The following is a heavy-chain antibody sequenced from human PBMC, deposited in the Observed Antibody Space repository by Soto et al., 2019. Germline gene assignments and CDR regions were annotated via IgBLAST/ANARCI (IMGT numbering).Heavy chain of an antibody. J-gene: IGHJ4*02. V-gene: IGHV3-21*01. CDR1: GFSFSSYS. CDR3: ASIIITPAGTNY. Sequence: EVQLVESGGGLGKPGGSLRLSCAASGFSFSSYSMNWVRQAPGKGLEWVSSISSSSTYIYHADSVKGRFTISRDNAKNSLYLQMNSLRAEDTAVYYCASIIITPAGTNYWGQGTLVTVSS. CDR2: ISSSSTYI. D-gene: IGHD3-10*01.